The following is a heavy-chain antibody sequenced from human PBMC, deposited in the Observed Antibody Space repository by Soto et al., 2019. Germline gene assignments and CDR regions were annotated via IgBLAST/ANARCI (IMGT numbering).Heavy chain of an antibody. CDR3: ARATKRLHYYYYGMDV. J-gene: IGHJ6*02. CDR2: ISAYNGNT. CDR1: GYTFTSYG. Sequence: VKVSFKASGYTFTSYGISWLRHAAGQGLEWMGWISAYNGNTNYAQKLQGRVTMTTDTSTSTAYMELRSLRSDDTAVYYCARATKRLHYYYYGMDVWGQGATVTVSS. D-gene: IGHD1-26*01. V-gene: IGHV1-18*01.